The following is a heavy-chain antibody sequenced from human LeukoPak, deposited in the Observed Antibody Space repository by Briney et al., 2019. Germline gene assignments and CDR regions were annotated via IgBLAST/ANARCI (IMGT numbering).Heavy chain of an antibody. Sequence: SQTLSLTCAISGDSVSSNSDAWNWIRQSPSRGLEWLGRTYYRSKWYNDYAVSVKSRITINPDTSKNQFSLQLNSVTPEDTAVYYCAREGIAAAGSFDYWGQGTLVTVSS. V-gene: IGHV6-1*01. D-gene: IGHD6-13*01. CDR1: GDSVSSNSDA. J-gene: IGHJ4*02. CDR2: TYYRSKWYN. CDR3: AREGIAAAGSFDY.